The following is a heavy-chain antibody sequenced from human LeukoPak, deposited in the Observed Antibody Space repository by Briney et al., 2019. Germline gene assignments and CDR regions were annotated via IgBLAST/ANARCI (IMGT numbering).Heavy chain of an antibody. CDR2: IYTSGST. D-gene: IGHD3/OR15-3a*01. J-gene: IGHJ3*01. Sequence: PSETLSLTCTVSGGSISSYYWSWIRQPPGKGLEWIGYIYTSGSTNCNPSLKSRVTISVDTSKNQFSLKLSSVTAADTAVYYCARAPHPGLDVWGQGTMVTVSS. CDR1: GGSISSYY. CDR3: ARAPHPGLDV. V-gene: IGHV4-4*09.